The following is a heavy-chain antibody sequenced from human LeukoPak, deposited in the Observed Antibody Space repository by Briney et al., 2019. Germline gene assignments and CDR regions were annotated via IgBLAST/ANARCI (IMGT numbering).Heavy chain of an antibody. CDR3: ATDRVGCTNGVCYPLPDY. CDR1: GCTLTELS. J-gene: IGHJ4*02. Sequence: GSVKVSCKVSGCTLTELSMHWVRQAPGKGLEWMGGFDPEDGETIYAQKFQGRVTMTEDTSTDTAYMELSSLRSEDTAVYYCATDRVGCTNGVCYPLPDYWGQGTLVTVSS. V-gene: IGHV1-24*01. D-gene: IGHD2-8*01. CDR2: FDPEDGET.